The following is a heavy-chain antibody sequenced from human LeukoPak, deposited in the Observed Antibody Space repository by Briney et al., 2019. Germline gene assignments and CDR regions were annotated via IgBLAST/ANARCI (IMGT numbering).Heavy chain of an antibody. CDR3: ARHRTAYYFDY. V-gene: IGHV4-59*08. Sequence: SETLSLTCTGSGVSISTYYWSWIRQPPGKGLEWIGYIYYSGSTNYNPSLKSRVTISVDTSKNQFSLTLSSVTAADTAMYHCARHRTAYYFDYWGQGTLVTVSS. J-gene: IGHJ4*02. CDR2: IYYSGST. CDR1: GVSISTYY.